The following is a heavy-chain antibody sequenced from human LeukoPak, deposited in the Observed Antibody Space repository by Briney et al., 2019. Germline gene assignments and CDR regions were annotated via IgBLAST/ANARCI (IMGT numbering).Heavy chain of an antibody. J-gene: IGHJ4*02. D-gene: IGHD6-6*01. CDR1: GFTFSSYA. CDR3: AKDIESSSSSQNLDY. V-gene: IGHV3-23*01. Sequence: GGSLRHSCAASGFTFSSYATSWVRQAPGKGLEWVSAISGSGGSTYYADSVKGRFTISRDNSKNTLYLQMNSLRAEDTAVYYCAKDIESSSSSQNLDYWRQETLLAVSS. CDR2: ISGSGGST.